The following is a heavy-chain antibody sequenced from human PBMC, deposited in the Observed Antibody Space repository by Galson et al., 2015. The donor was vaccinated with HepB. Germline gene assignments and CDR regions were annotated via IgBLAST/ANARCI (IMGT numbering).Heavy chain of an antibody. CDR3: TRDVGNTKTYQYHGMDV. D-gene: IGHD2-2*01. CDR2: ISRTSINI. V-gene: IGHV3-21*01. J-gene: IGHJ6*02. CDR1: GFTFSDHS. Sequence: SLRLSCAASGFTFSDHSMNWVRQAPGKGLEWVSSISRTSININYADSVKGRYTISGDNAKNSLYLQMNSLRAEDTAVYYCTRDVGNTKTYQYHGMDVWGQGTTITVSS.